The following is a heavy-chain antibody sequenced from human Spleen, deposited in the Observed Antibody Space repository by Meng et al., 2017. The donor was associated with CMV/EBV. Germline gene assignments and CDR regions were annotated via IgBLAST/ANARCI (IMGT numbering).Heavy chain of an antibody. Sequence: GESLKISCAASGFTFSYYSMTWVRQAPGRGLDWVSSISSRSSYIYYADSVKGRFIISRDNAKNSLYLQMNSLRAEDTAVYYCASPDEPDYISGIWYYFNYWGQGTLVTVSS. CDR1: GFTFSYYS. CDR2: ISSRSSYI. CDR3: ASPDEPDYISGIWYYFNY. V-gene: IGHV3-21*01. D-gene: IGHD3-10*01. J-gene: IGHJ4*02.